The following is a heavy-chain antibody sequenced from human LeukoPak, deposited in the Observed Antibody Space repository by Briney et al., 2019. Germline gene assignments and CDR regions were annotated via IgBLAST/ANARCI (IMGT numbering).Heavy chain of an antibody. J-gene: IGHJ4*02. V-gene: IGHV3-23*01. CDR2: ISHTSEYT. D-gene: IGHD3-22*01. CDR3: AKGSYYDSSGSFYFDY. Sequence: PGGSLRLSCAASGFTFSSYTMSWVRQAPGKGLEWVSAISHTSEYTYHADSVKGRFTISRDNSKNTLYVQVNSLGTEDTAAYYCAKGSYYDSSGSFYFDYWGQGTLVTVSS. CDR1: GFTFSSYT.